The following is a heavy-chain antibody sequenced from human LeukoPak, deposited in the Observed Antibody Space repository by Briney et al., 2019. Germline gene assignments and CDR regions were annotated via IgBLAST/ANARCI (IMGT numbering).Heavy chain of an antibody. CDR1: GSSISSVYY. CDR3: AARRRFYCSSTSCRPFDY. D-gene: IGHD2-2*01. J-gene: IGHJ4*02. Sequence: PSETLSLTCSVSGSSISSVYYWAWIRQPPGKGLEWIVSLLHSGATYYHPSLKSRVTISVDTSKNQFSLKLSSVTAADTAVYYCAARRRFYCSSTSCRPFDYWGQGTLVTVSS. CDR2: LLHSGAT. V-gene: IGHV4-38-2*02.